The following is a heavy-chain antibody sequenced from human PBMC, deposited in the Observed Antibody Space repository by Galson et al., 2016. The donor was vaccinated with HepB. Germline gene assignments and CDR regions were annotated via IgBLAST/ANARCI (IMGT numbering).Heavy chain of an antibody. CDR2: ISTDGGFT. CDR1: GFIFGSYW. D-gene: IGHD6-19*01. Sequence: SLRLSCAASGFIFGSYWMHWVRQAPGKGLVWVSRISTDGGFTSDAESVKGRFSTSRDNVKNTLYLQLNSLSADDTGVYYCARVGGSGSSCPYCFDYWGQGTLVTVSS. V-gene: IGHV3-74*01. J-gene: IGHJ4*02. CDR3: ARVGGSGSSCPYCFDY.